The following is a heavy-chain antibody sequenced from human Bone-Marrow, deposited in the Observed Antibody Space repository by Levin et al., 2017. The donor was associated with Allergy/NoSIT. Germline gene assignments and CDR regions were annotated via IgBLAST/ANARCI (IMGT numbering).Heavy chain of an antibody. CDR3: AKDPDSGSQGYFDY. V-gene: IGHV3-23*01. CDR1: GFTFSSYA. D-gene: IGHD5-12*01. CDR2: ITGSGGTT. Sequence: PGGSLRLSCAASGFTFSSYAMSWVRQAPGKGLEWVSAITGSGGTTYYAVSVRGRFTVSRDNSKSTLYLQMNSLRAEDTAVYYCAKDPDSGSQGYFDYWGQGTLVTVSS. J-gene: IGHJ4*02.